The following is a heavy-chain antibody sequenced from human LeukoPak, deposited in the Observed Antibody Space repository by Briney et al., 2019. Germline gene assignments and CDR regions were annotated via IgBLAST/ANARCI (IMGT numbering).Heavy chain of an antibody. D-gene: IGHD3-22*01. Sequence: ASVKVSCKASGYTFTGYYMHWVGQAAGQGLEWMGWINPNSGRTNYAQKFQGRVTMTGDTSSSTAYMELTRLTSDDTAVYYCARGTYYDSSAYSGVRLFDYWGQGTLVTVSS. J-gene: IGHJ4*02. CDR2: INPNSGRT. V-gene: IGHV1-2*02. CDR3: ARGTYYDSSAYSGVRLFDY. CDR1: GYTFTGYY.